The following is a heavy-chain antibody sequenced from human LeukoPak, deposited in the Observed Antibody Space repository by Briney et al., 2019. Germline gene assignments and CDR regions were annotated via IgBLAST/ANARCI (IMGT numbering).Heavy chain of an antibody. CDR1: GFTFSSLA. D-gene: IGHD1-1*01. Sequence: GGSLRLSCTASGFTFSSLAMTWVRQAPGKGLEWVSTIRSNGATTYNADSVKGRFTISSDNSKNTLYLELNSLRVEDTATFYCAKGQELDDGVFDSWGQGTMVTVSS. CDR3: AKGQELDDGVFDS. J-gene: IGHJ4*02. V-gene: IGHV3-23*01. CDR2: IRSNGATT.